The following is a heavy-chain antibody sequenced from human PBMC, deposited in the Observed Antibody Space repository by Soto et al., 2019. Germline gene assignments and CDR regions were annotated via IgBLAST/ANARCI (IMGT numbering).Heavy chain of an antibody. CDR1: GGSVSSGSYY. CDR3: ARCGRVPSAPVNY. J-gene: IGHJ4*02. D-gene: IGHD2-2*01. CDR2: IYNSGST. Sequence: SETLSLTCTASGGSVSSGSYYWSWIRQPPEKGLEWIGYIYNSGSTSYNPSLKSRATISVDMSKNQFSLKLSSVTAADTAVYYCARCGRVPSAPVNYWGQGTPVTVSS. V-gene: IGHV4-61*01.